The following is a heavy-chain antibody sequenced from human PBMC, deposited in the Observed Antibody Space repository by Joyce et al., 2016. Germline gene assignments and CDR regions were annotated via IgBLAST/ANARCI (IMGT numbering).Heavy chain of an antibody. V-gene: IGHV3-73*02. CDR2: IRSKANGDAT. Sequence: EVQLVESGGGLVQPGGSLKLSCAVSGFPLSGSSVHWVRQASGKGLEWVGRIRSKANGDATAYAASVKGRFSISRDDSKNTAYLQMNSLKTEDTAVYYCSNYDLWSGYSPSRDVWGQGSTVTVSS. D-gene: IGHD3-3*01. CDR1: GFPLSGSS. J-gene: IGHJ6*02. CDR3: SNYDLWSGYSPSRDV.